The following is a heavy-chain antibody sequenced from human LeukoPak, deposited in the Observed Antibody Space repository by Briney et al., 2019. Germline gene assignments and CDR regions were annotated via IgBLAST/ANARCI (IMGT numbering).Heavy chain of an antibody. CDR2: IYYSGST. CDR3: ARKQQLVSGSFDY. CDR1: GGSISSSSYY. Sequence: SETLSLTCIVSGGSISSSSYYWGWIRQPPGKGLEWIGSIYYSGSTYYNPSLKSRVTISVDTSKNQFSLKLSSVTAADTAVYYCARKQQLVSGSFDYWGQGTLVTVSS. D-gene: IGHD6-13*01. J-gene: IGHJ4*02. V-gene: IGHV4-39*07.